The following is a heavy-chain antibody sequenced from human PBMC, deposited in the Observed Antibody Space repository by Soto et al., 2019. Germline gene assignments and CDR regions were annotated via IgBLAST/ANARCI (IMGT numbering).Heavy chain of an antibody. Sequence: GESLKISCAASGFTFSSYAMSWVRQAPGKGLEWGSAISGSGGSTYYADSVKGRFTISRDNSKNTLYLQMNSLRAEDTAVYYCAKDYYDSSGYPMNDAFDIWGQGTMVTVSS. CDR2: ISGSGGST. J-gene: IGHJ3*02. CDR1: GFTFSSYA. CDR3: AKDYYDSSGYPMNDAFDI. V-gene: IGHV3-23*01. D-gene: IGHD3-22*01.